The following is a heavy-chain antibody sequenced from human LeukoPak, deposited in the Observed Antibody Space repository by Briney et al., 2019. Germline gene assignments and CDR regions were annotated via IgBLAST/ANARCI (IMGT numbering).Heavy chain of an antibody. V-gene: IGHV3-23*01. D-gene: IGHD3-10*01. CDR1: GFTFSSYG. CDR3: AKDQAGSLYYMDV. Sequence: QSGGSLRLSCAASGFTFSSYGMSWVRQAPGKGLEWVSAISGSGGSTYYADSVKGRFTISRDNSKNTLYLQMNSLRAEDTAVYYCAKDQAGSLYYMDVWGKGTTVTISS. CDR2: ISGSGGST. J-gene: IGHJ6*03.